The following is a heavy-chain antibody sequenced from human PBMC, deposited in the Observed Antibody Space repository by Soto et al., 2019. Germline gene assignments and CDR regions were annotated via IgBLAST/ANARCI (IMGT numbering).Heavy chain of an antibody. J-gene: IGHJ6*02. Sequence: VGSVRLSWADSGCTFGGYSGNWVHQTRGKWGEWVSLIVISSSYIYYADSVKGRFTISRDNAKNSLYLQMNSLRAEDTAVYYCAREPDIVVLVAATTSYYYSGMDVLGQGTTVTVS. CDR1: GCTFGGYS. D-gene: IGHD2-15*01. CDR2: IVISSSYI. CDR3: AREPDIVVLVAATTSYYYSGMDV. V-gene: IGHV3-21*01.